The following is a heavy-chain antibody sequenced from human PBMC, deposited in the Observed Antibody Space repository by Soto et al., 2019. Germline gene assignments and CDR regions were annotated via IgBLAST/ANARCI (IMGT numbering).Heavy chain of an antibody. CDR3: ASYLAYDILTGRYYYYGMDV. D-gene: IGHD3-9*01. CDR2: INHSGST. CDR1: GGSFSGYY. Sequence: PSETLSLTCAVYGGSFSGYYWSWIRQPPGKGLEWIGEINHSGSTNYNPSLKSRVTISVDTSKNQFSLKLSSVTAADTAVYYCASYLAYDILTGRYYYYGMDVWGQGTTVTVSS. V-gene: IGHV4-34*01. J-gene: IGHJ6*02.